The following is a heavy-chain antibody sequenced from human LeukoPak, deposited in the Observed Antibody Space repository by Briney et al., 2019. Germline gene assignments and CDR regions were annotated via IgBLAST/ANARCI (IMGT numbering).Heavy chain of an antibody. V-gene: IGHV3-74*01. CDR2: INSDGTGT. D-gene: IGHD6-6*01. Sequence: GGSLRLSCATSGITFSSSAMDWVRQAPGKGLVWVSRINSDGTGTSYADSVKGRFTISRDNAKNTLHLQMSSLRAEDTAVYYCANVGRRGYSSSFSWGQGTLVTVSS. CDR1: GITFSSSA. J-gene: IGHJ5*02. CDR3: ANVGRRGYSSSFS.